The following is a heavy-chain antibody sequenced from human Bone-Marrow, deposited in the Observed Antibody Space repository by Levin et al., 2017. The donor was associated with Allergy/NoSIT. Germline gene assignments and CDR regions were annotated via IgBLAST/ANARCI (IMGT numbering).Heavy chain of an antibody. D-gene: IGHD5-18*01. Sequence: GGSLRLSCAASGFTFSSYWMSWVRQAPGKGLEWVANITPDGSEKYYVDSVKGRFTISRDNGKNSLYLQMNSLRAEDTAVYYCARDLLQLWSSDYWGQGTLVTVSS. CDR2: ITPDGSEK. J-gene: IGHJ4*02. CDR3: ARDLLQLWSSDY. CDR1: GFTFSSYW. V-gene: IGHV3-7*04.